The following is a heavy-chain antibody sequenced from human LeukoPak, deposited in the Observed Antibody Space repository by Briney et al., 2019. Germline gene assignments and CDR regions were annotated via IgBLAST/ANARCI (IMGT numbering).Heavy chain of an antibody. J-gene: IGHJ3*02. D-gene: IGHD1-26*01. CDR3: ARDFSGSYPFWAFDI. Sequence: GASVKVSCKASGYTFTSYGISWVRQAPGQGLEWMGGIIPIFGTANYAQKFQGRVTITADESTSTAYMELSSLRSEDTAVYYCARDFSGSYPFWAFDIWGQGTMVTVSS. CDR2: IIPIFGTA. V-gene: IGHV1-69*13. CDR1: GYTFTSYG.